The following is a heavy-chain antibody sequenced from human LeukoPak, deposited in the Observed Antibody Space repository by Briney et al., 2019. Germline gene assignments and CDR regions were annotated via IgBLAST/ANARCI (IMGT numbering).Heavy chain of an antibody. V-gene: IGHV1-8*03. D-gene: IGHD7-27*01. CDR1: GYIFTTYD. J-gene: IGHJ5*02. Sequence: ASVKVSCKASGYIFTTYDIGWVRQATGQGLEWMGWLNPNSGNAGYAQKFQGRVTISRNPSISTAYMELSSLRSDDTAIYYCARRKFLGWFDPWGQGTLVTVSS. CDR3: ARRKFLGWFDP. CDR2: LNPNSGNA.